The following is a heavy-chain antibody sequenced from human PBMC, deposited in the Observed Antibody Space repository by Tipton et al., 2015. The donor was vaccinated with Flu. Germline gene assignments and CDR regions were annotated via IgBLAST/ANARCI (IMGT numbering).Heavy chain of an antibody. V-gene: IGHV4-38-2*02. J-gene: IGHJ4*02. CDR1: GYSISSGYY. CDR3: ARHSRTRPFAL. D-gene: IGHD3-16*01. Sequence: TLSLTCTVSGYSISSGYYWGWIRQPPGKGLEWIGSIFHGGSTYYNPSLKSRVTIPVDTSKNQFSLKLSSVTAADTAVYYCARHSRTRPFALWGQGSLVTVSS. CDR2: IFHGGST.